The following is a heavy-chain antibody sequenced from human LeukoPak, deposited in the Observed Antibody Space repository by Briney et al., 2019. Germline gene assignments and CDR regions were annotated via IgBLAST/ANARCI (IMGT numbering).Heavy chain of an antibody. J-gene: IGHJ4*02. Sequence: PSETLSLTCTVSGGSISGYFWSWIRQPPGKGLEWIGYIYYSGGTDYNPSLKSRVAISVDTSKNQFSLQLSSVTAADTVVYYCARHERNGGYYDYWGQGTLVTVSS. CDR3: ARHERNGGYYDY. CDR1: GGSISGYF. V-gene: IGHV4-59*08. CDR2: IYYSGGT. D-gene: IGHD3-22*01.